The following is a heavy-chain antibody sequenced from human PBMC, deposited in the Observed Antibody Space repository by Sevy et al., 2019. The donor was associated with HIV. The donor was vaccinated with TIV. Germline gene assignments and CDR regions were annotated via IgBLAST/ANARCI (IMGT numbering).Heavy chain of an antibody. CDR1: GFTFSSYS. CDR3: ARDTELDFLYYFDY. J-gene: IGHJ4*02. CDR2: ISSSSSTI. D-gene: IGHD3-3*01. V-gene: IGHV3-48*02. Sequence: GGSLRLSCAASGFTFSSYSMNWVRQAPGKGLEWVSYISSSSSTIYYADSVKGRFTISRDNAKNSLYLQMNSLRDEDTAVYYCARDTELDFLYYFDYWGQGTLVIVSS.